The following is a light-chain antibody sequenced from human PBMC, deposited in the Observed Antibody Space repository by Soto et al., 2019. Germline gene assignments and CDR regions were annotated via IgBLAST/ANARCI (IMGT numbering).Light chain of an antibody. CDR1: QSISSW. V-gene: IGKV1-5*03. Sequence: DIQMTQSPSTPSASVGNRVTITCRATQSISSWLAWYQQKPGKAPKLLIYQASSLQSGVPSRVSGSGYGTEFPLTISSLQPDDFATYYCQSGDTVGGGTKVEIK. CDR2: QAS. J-gene: IGKJ4*01. CDR3: QSGDT.